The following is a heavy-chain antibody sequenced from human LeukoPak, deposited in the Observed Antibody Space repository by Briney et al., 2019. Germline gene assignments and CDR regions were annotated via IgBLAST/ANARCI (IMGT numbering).Heavy chain of an antibody. CDR2: IGTAGDT. CDR1: GFTFSSYD. Sequence: GGSLRLSCAASGFTFSSYDMHWVRQATGKGLEWVSAIGTAGDTYYPGSVKGRFTISRENAKNSLYLQMNSLGAGDTAVYYCARGNTRSWFDPWGQGTLVTVSS. CDR3: ARGNTRSWFDP. J-gene: IGHJ5*02. V-gene: IGHV3-13*01.